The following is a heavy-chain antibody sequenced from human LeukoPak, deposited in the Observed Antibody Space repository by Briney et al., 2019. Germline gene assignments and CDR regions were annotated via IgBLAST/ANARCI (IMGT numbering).Heavy chain of an antibody. CDR2: IIPIFGTA. D-gene: IGHD6-19*01. CDR3: ASYSSGWYYYYYYYMDV. Sequence: SVKVSCKASGGTFSSYAISWVRQAPGQGLEWMGGIIPIFGTANYAQKFQGRVTITADESTSTAYMELSSLRSEDTAVYYCASYSSGWYYYYYYYMDVWGKGTTVTISS. V-gene: IGHV1-69*13. J-gene: IGHJ6*03. CDR1: GGTFSSYA.